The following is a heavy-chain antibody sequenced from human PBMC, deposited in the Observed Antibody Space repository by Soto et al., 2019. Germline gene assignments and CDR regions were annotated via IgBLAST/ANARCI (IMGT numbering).Heavy chain of an antibody. D-gene: IGHD2-8*01. CDR1: GFSFSSHW. J-gene: IGHJ3*01. CDR3: AIDGRYCTWSDCRGDAFDV. V-gene: IGHV3-7*01. CDR2: IKEDGSQQ. Sequence: EVKLVESGGGLVQPGGSLRLSCAASGFSFSSHWMTWVRQTPGKGLEWVANIKEDGSQQYYVESVKGRFTIFRDNADNSLSLQMNSLRVEDTAVYYCAIDGRYCTWSDCRGDAFDVWGQGTVVTVSS.